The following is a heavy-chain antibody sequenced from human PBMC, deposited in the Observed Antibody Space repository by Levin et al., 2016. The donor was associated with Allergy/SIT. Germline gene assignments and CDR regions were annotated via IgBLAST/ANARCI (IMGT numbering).Heavy chain of an antibody. V-gene: IGHV1-2*02. CDR1: GYTFSAYF. Sequence: ASVKVSCKTSGYTFSAYFMHWVRQAPGQGLEWMGWINPNSGGTNYAQKFQGRVTMTRDTSISTVYMELDRLRSDDTAVYSCAKDRLLRDSYAYGAIDHWGQGTLVTVSS. J-gene: IGHJ4*02. D-gene: IGHD5-18*01. CDR2: INPNSGGT. CDR3: AKDRLLRDSYAYGAIDH.